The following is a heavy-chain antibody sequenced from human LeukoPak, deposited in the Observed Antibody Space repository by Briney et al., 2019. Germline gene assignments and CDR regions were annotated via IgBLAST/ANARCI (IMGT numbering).Heavy chain of an antibody. CDR1: GYRFTSYG. CDR2: ISGYNGNT. CDR3: ARDYYGSGSHYIVPNWFDP. J-gene: IGHJ5*02. D-gene: IGHD3-10*01. V-gene: IGHV1-18*01. Sequence: ASVKVSCKASGYRFTSYGITWVRQAPGQGLEWMGWISGYNGNTNYAQKFQGRVTMSTDTSTTTAYMDLRSLRSDDTAVYYCARDYYGSGSHYIVPNWFDPWGQGTLVTVSS.